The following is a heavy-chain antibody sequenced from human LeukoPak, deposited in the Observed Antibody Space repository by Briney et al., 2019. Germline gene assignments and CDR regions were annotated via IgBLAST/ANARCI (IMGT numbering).Heavy chain of an antibody. V-gene: IGHV3-74*01. J-gene: IGHJ3*01. CDR3: ARVIGWDEPFDL. CDR1: GFTLSNFW. D-gene: IGHD1-26*01. Sequence: GGSLRLSCSASGFTLSNFWIHWVRQAPGKGLVWVSRINTDGSSTNYADSVKGRFAVSRDNAKNTLYLQMNSLRVEDTAVYYCARVIGWDEPFDLWGQGTMVTVSS. CDR2: INTDGSST.